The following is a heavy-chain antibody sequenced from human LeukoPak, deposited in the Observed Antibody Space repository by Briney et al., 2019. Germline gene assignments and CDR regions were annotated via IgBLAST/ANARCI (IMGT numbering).Heavy chain of an antibody. V-gene: IGHV3-21*01. D-gene: IGHD3-10*01. CDR1: GFTFSSYS. Sequence: GGSLRLSCAASGFTFSSYSMNWVRQAPGKGLEWVSSISSSSNYIYYVDSVKGRFTISRDNAKNSLYLQMNSLRAEDTAVYYCARPMVGYSGSGSWYFDYWGQGTLVTVSS. J-gene: IGHJ4*02. CDR3: ARPMVGYSGSGSWYFDY. CDR2: ISSSSNYI.